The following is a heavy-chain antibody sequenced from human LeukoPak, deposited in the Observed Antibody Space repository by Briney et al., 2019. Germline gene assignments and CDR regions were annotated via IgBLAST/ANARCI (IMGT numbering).Heavy chain of an antibody. CDR3: ARDTYGSGNEVAFDI. CDR2: ISTPSYK. J-gene: IGHJ3*02. V-gene: IGHV3-21*01. CDR1: GFTFSSYT. Sequence: PGGSLRLSCAASGFTFSSYTMNWVRQAPGKGLEWVSSISTPSYKYYSDSLKGRFTISRDNAKNSLYLQMNSLRAEDTAVYYCARDTYGSGNEVAFDIWGQGTMVTVSS. D-gene: IGHD3-10*01.